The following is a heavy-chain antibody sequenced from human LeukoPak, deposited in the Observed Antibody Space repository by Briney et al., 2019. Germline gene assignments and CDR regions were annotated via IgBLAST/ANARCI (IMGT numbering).Heavy chain of an antibody. CDR1: GFTFSSYG. Sequence: GGTLRLSCAASGFTFSSYGMSWVHQAPGKGLEWISGISGSGGNTYYADSVKGRFTISRDNSKNTLYLQMNSLRAEDTAVYYCAGYCSSTSCYSSPNWFDPWGQGTLVTVSS. J-gene: IGHJ5*02. V-gene: IGHV3-23*01. CDR2: ISGSGGNT. D-gene: IGHD2-2*01. CDR3: AGYCSSTSCYSSPNWFDP.